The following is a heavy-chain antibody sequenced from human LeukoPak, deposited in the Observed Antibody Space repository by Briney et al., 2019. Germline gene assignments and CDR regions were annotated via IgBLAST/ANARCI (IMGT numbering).Heavy chain of an antibody. J-gene: IGHJ4*02. D-gene: IGHD3-9*01. CDR3: AGGTGFIIKD. V-gene: IGHV3-21*04. Sequence: PGGSLRLSCAASGFTFSGYSMNWVRQAPGKGLEWVSSISSSSSYIYYADSVKGRFTISRDNAKNSLYLQMNNLRVEDTAMYYCAGGTGFIIKDWGQGTLVTVSS. CDR2: ISSSSSYI. CDR1: GFTFSGYS.